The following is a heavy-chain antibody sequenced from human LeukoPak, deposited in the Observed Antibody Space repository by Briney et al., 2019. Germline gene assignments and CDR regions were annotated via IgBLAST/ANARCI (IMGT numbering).Heavy chain of an antibody. CDR2: INHSGST. CDR1: GGSFSGYY. CDR3: ARVVVVVAIPGYYGMDV. D-gene: IGHD2-15*01. Sequence: SETLPLTCAVYGGSFSGYYWSWIRQPPGKGLEWIGEINHSGSTNYNPSLKSRVTISVDTSKNQFSLKLSSVTAADTAVYYCARVVVVVAIPGYYGMDVWGKGTTVTVSS. J-gene: IGHJ6*04. V-gene: IGHV4-34*01.